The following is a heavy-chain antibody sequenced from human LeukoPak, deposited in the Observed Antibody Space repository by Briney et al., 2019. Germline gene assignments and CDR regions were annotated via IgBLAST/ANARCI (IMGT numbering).Heavy chain of an antibody. D-gene: IGHD1-26*01. CDR1: GYTFTSYG. V-gene: IGHV1-46*01. J-gene: IGHJ4*02. CDR3: ARVDRATLLKIDY. Sequence: ASVKVSCKASGYTFTSYGISWVRQAPGQGLEWMGIINPSGGSTSYAQKFQGRVTMTRDTSTSTVYMELSSLRSEDTAVYYCARVDRATLLKIDYWGQGTLVTVSS. CDR2: INPSGGST.